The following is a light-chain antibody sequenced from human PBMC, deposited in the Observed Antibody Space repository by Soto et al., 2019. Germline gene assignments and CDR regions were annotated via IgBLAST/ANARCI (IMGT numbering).Light chain of an antibody. CDR3: CSYAGSSTV. V-gene: IGLV2-23*01. CDR1: SSDVGSYNL. J-gene: IGLJ3*02. CDR2: EGS. Sequence: QSVLTQPASVSGSPGQSITISCTGTSSDVGSYNLVSWYQHHPGKAPKLMIYEGSKRPSGVSNRLSGSKSGNTASLTISGLQAEDEADYYCCSYAGSSTVFGGGTKLTVL.